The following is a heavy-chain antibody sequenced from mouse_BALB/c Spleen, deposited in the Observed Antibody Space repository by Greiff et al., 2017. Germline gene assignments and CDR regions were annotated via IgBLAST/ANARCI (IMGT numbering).Heavy chain of an antibody. V-gene: IGHV1S137*01. D-gene: IGHD2-1*01. Sequence: VQLQQSGAELVRPGVSVKISCKGSGYTFTDYAMHWVKQSHAKSLEWIGVISTYYGDASYNQKFKGKATMTVDKSSSTAYMELARLTSEDSAIYYCARGGGNYEFAYWGQGTLVTVSA. J-gene: IGHJ3*01. CDR1: GYTFTDYA. CDR2: ISTYYGDA. CDR3: ARGGGNYEFAY.